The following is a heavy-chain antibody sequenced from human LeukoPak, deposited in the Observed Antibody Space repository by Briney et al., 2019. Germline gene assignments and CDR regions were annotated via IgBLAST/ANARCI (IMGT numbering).Heavy chain of an antibody. J-gene: IGHJ4*02. D-gene: IGHD3-9*01. Sequence: GRSLRLSCTASGFTFGDYAMSWVRQAPGKGLEWGGFIRSKAYGGTTEYAASVKGRFTISRDDSKSIAYLQMNSLKTEDTAVYYCTRGDYDILTGYPDPQYCFDYWGQGTLVTVSS. CDR3: TRGDYDILTGYPDPQYCFDY. V-gene: IGHV3-49*04. CDR1: GFTFGDYA. CDR2: IRSKAYGGTT.